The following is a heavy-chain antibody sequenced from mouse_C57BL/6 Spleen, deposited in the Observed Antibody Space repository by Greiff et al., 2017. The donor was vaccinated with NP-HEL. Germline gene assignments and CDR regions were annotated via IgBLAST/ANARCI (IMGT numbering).Heavy chain of an antibody. CDR1: GFTFSDYG. Sequence: LMESGGGLVKPGGSLKLSCAASGFTFSDYGMHWVRQAPEKGLEWVAYISSGSSTIYYADTVKGRFTISRDNAKNTLFLQMTSLRSEDTAMYYCARNGGSSYYYAMDYWGQGTSVTVSS. V-gene: IGHV5-17*01. CDR3: ARNGGSSYYYAMDY. D-gene: IGHD1-1*01. J-gene: IGHJ4*01. CDR2: ISSGSSTI.